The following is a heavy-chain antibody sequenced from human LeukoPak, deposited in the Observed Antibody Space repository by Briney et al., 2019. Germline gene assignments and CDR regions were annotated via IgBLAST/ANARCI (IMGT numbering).Heavy chain of an antibody. CDR1: GFTFSSYE. V-gene: IGHV3-48*03. D-gene: IGHD6-19*01. Sequence: GGSLRLSCVASGFTFSSYEMNWVRQAPGKGLEWVSHITTSGTVYYADSVKGRFTISRDNAKNSLYLQMNSLRAEDTAVYYCARSTYSSPPDYWGQGTLVTVSS. J-gene: IGHJ4*02. CDR2: ITTSGTV. CDR3: ARSTYSSPPDY.